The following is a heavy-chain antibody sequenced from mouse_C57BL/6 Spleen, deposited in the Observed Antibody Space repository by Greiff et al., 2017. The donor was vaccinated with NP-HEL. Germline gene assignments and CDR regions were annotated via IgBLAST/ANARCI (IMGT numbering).Heavy chain of an antibody. D-gene: IGHD2-4*01. Sequence: VQLKESGAELVRPGASVKLSCTASGFNIKDDYMHWVKQRPEQGLEWIGWIDPENGDTEYASKFQGKATITADTSSNTAYLQLSSLTSEDTAVYYCTTWDDYLYFDVWGTGTTVTVSS. CDR3: TTWDDYLYFDV. CDR2: IDPENGDT. CDR1: GFNIKDDY. J-gene: IGHJ1*03. V-gene: IGHV14-4*01.